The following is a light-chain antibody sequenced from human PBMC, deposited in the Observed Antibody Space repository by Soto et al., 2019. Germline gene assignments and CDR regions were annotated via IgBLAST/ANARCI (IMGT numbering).Light chain of an antibody. Sequence: DIQMTQSPSFVSASVGDRVTITCRASEGISTWLAWYQQKPGKAPNLLIYAASNLQNGVPSRFSGSGSGTDFTLTISSLQPEDFAAYYCQQTNTFPLSFGSGTKVDVK. CDR2: AAS. V-gene: IGKV1-12*01. J-gene: IGKJ3*01. CDR1: EGISTW. CDR3: QQTNTFPLS.